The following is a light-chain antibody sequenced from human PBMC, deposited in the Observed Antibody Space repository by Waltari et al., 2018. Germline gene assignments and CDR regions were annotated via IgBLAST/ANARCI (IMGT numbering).Light chain of an antibody. Sequence: VLTQSPGTLSLSPGESATLSCRASQSLTKRYLAWYQQKPGQAPRLVIYGASSRAAGIPDRFSGSGSGTDFTLTISRLEPEDFAVYSCQQYGSSIMYTFGQGTKLEIK. CDR2: GAS. J-gene: IGKJ2*01. CDR3: QQYGSSIMYT. CDR1: QSLTKRY. V-gene: IGKV3-20*01.